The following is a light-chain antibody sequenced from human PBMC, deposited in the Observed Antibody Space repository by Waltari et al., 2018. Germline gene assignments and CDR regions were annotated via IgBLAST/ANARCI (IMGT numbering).Light chain of an antibody. V-gene: IGKV3-20*01. CDR1: QSVGRT. Sequence: EIVLTQSPGTLSLSPGDRATLACRASQSVGRTLAWYQQKRGQAPRLIIYGASTRANGIPDRFSGSGSGTDFSLTISRLEPEDFAVYYCQNYVRLPATFGQGTKVEIK. CDR3: QNYVRLPAT. J-gene: IGKJ1*01. CDR2: GAS.